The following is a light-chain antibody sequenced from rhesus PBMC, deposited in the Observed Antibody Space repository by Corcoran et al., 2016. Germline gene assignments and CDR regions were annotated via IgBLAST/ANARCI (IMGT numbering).Light chain of an antibody. CDR2: KAS. J-gene: IGKJ4*01. V-gene: IGKV1-74*01. CDR1: ENVNNY. CDR3: QPSYGTPLT. Sequence: DIQMTQSPSSLSASVGDRVTITCRASENVNNYLHWYQQKPGKAPKHQIYKASTLQSGVQSRFSGSGSGTDFTLTISSLQPDDVATYYCQPSYGTPLTFGGGTKVELK.